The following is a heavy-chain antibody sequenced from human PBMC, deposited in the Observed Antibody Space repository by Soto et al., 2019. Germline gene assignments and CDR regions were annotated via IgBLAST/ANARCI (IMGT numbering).Heavy chain of an antibody. V-gene: IGHV3-23*01. D-gene: IGHD2-21*01. CDR2: ISGSDDKT. J-gene: IGHJ4*02. CDR1: GFTFTSYG. Sequence: PGGSLRLSCVASGFTFTSYGMSWVRQAPGKGLEWVSSISGSDDKTYYADSVRGRFIISRDDSRSTLFLQMNSLRAEDTALYYCAPLAVVNSVVWGQGTLVTVSS. CDR3: APLAVVNSVV.